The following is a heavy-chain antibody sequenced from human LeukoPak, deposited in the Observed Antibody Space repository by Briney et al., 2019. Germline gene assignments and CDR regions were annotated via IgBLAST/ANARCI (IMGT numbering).Heavy chain of an antibody. CDR3: ARDLSEIFGVVGY. CDR2: ISYDGSNK. CDR1: GFTFSSYG. J-gene: IGHJ4*02. Sequence: PGGSLRLSCAASGFTFSSYGMHWVRQAPGKGLEWVAVISYDGSNKYYADSVKGRFTISRDNAKNSLYLQMNSLRAEDTAVYYCARDLSEIFGVVGYWGQGTLVTVSS. D-gene: IGHD3-3*01. V-gene: IGHV3-30*03.